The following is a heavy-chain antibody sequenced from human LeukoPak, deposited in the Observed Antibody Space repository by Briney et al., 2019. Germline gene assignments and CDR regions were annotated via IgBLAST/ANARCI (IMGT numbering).Heavy chain of an antibody. J-gene: IGHJ6*03. Sequence: GGSLRLSCAASGFTFSSYWMHWVRQAPGKGLVWVSRINSDGSSTSYADSVKGRFTISRDNAKNTLYLQMNSLRAEDTAVYYCARDLVDGSSGYYYVHYMDVWGKGTTVTIS. CDR2: INSDGSST. D-gene: IGHD3-22*01. CDR1: GFTFSSYW. CDR3: ARDLVDGSSGYYYVHYMDV. V-gene: IGHV3-74*01.